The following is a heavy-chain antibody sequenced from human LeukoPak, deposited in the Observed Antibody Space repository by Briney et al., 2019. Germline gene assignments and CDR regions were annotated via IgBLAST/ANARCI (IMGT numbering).Heavy chain of an antibody. CDR3: ARVGYCSSTSCYDY. D-gene: IGHD2-2*01. Sequence: SETLSLTCAVYGGSFSGYYWSWIRQLPGKGLEWIGEINHSGSTNYNPSLKSRVTISVDTSKNQFSLKLSSVTAADTAVYYCARVGYCSSTSCYDYWGQGTLVTVSS. CDR1: GGSFSGYY. CDR2: INHSGST. J-gene: IGHJ4*02. V-gene: IGHV4-34*01.